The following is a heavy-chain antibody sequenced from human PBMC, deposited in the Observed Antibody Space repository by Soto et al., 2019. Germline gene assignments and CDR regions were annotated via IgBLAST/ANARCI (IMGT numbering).Heavy chain of an antibody. D-gene: IGHD3-3*01. CDR2: ISSNGGSI. V-gene: IGHV3-64D*06. CDR1: RFTFSSCA. CDR3: MKVLPVWSYYGMDV. J-gene: IGHJ6*02. Sequence: GSLRLSCSASRFTFSSCAMHWVRQAPGKGLEYVSAISSNGGSIYYSESMKGRFTILRINNKNTLYFEMSILRAEETAVYYCMKVLPVWSYYGMDVWGQGTTVTVS.